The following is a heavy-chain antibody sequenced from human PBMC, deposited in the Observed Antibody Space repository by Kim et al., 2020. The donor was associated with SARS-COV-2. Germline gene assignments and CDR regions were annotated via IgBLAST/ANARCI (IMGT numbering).Heavy chain of an antibody. Sequence: GSTTYNPSLKSRVTISVDTSKNQFSLKLTSVTAADTAVYYCARGRGYFDYWGQGTLVTVSS. CDR3: ARGRGYFDY. J-gene: IGHJ4*02. V-gene: IGHV4-59*09. CDR2: GST. D-gene: IGHD3-16*01.